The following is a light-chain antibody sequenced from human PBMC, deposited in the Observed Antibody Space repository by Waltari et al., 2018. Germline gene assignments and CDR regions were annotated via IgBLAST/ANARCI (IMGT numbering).Light chain of an antibody. J-gene: IGLJ3*02. V-gene: IGLV2-14*01. CDR1: SSDVGGYGY. CDR3: SSYTSTTTRV. Sequence: QSALTQPASVSGSPGQSITIPCTGTSSDVGGYGYIPWYQQHPGKAPKLIIYDVSNRPSGISNRFSGSKSGNTASLTISGLQAEDEADYYCSSYTSTTTRVFGGGTKLTVL. CDR2: DVS.